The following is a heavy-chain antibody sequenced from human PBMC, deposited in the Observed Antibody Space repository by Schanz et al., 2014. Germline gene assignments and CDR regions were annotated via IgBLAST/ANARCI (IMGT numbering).Heavy chain of an antibody. Sequence: QVQLVESGGGVVQPGRSLRLSCAASGFTFRSHAMHWVRQAPGKGLEWGAVISHDGSKKYYADSVKGRFTISRDNSRNTLYLQMNSLRAEDTAVYYCARDQYYFGSGNPFDIWGQGTMVTVSS. CDR2: ISHDGSKK. CDR1: GFTFRSHA. CDR3: ARDQYYFGSGNPFDI. J-gene: IGHJ3*02. V-gene: IGHV3-30*16. D-gene: IGHD3-10*01.